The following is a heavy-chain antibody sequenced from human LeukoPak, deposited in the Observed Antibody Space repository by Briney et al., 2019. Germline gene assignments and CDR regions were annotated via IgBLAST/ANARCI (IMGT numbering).Heavy chain of an antibody. Sequence: ASVKVSCKASGYTFTSYGISWVRQAPGQGLEWMGWISAYNGNTNYAQKLQGRVTMTTDTSTSTAYMELRSLRSDDTAVYYCARDPGYYGPGSYYNPGWFDPWGQGTLVTVSS. CDR1: GYTFTSYG. D-gene: IGHD3-10*01. CDR3: ARDPGYYGPGSYYNPGWFDP. V-gene: IGHV1-18*01. J-gene: IGHJ5*02. CDR2: ISAYNGNT.